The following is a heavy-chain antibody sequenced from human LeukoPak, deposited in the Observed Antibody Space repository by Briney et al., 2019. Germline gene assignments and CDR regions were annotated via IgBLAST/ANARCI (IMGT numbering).Heavy chain of an antibody. Sequence: SETLSLTCTVSGGSISIGTYYWNWIRQPAGKGLEWIGRIYTTGSTNYNPSLTSRVTISVDTSKNQFSLNLSSVTAADTALYYCARVADYGDYVGYYYYYYMDVWGKGTTVTVSS. CDR2: IYTTGST. V-gene: IGHV4-61*02. D-gene: IGHD4-17*01. CDR3: ARVADYGDYVGYYYYYYMDV. J-gene: IGHJ6*03. CDR1: GGSISIGTYY.